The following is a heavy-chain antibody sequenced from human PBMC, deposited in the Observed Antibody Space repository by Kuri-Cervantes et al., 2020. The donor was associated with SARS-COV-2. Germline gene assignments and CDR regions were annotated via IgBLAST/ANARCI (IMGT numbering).Heavy chain of an antibody. V-gene: IGHV3-15*01. CDR3: TTDSITGPIMDV. CDR2: IKSKTDGGTT. CDR1: GSTFSNAW. J-gene: IGHJ6*03. Sequence: GESLKISCAASGSTFSNAWMSWVRQAPGKGLEWVGRIKSKTDGGTTDYAAPVKGRFTISRDDSKNTLYLQMSSLKTEDTAVYYCTTDSITGPIMDVWGKGTTVTVSS. D-gene: IGHD1-20*01.